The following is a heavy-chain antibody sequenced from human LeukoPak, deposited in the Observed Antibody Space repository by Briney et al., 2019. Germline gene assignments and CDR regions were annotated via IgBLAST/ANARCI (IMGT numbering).Heavy chain of an antibody. CDR2: IESSGYT. J-gene: IGHJ3*02. CDR3: AGVGIVVVPAASVYGDAFDI. V-gene: IGHV4-59*08. D-gene: IGHD2-2*01. Sequence: SETLSLTCTVSGDSITAYYWSWIRQSPGKGLEWIGYIESSGYTSYNPSLKSRVTFSVDTSKNQLSLKLSSVTAADTVVYYCAGVGIVVVPAASVYGDAFDIWGQGTMVTVSS. CDR1: GDSITAYY.